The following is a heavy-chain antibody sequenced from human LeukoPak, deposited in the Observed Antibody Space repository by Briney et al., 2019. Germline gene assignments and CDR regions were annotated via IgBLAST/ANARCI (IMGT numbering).Heavy chain of an antibody. CDR3: ARVRPAVAGTHYFDY. CDR1: GGSISSGDYY. Sequence: KSSETLSLTCTVSGGSISSGDYYWSWIRQPPGKGLEWIGYIYYSGSTYYNPSLKSRVTISVDTSKNQFPLKLSSVTAADTAVYYCARVRPAVAGTHYFDYWGQGTLVTVSS. V-gene: IGHV4-30-4*02. CDR2: IYYSGST. D-gene: IGHD6-19*01. J-gene: IGHJ4*02.